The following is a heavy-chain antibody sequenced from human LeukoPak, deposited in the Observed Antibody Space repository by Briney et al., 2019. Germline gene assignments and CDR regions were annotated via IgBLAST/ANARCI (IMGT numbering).Heavy chain of an antibody. J-gene: IGHJ4*02. CDR3: ARDSRGYLDY. CDR1: GGSVSSGSYY. V-gene: IGHV4-61*01. Sequence: SETLSLTCTVSGGSVSSGSYYWSWIRQPPGKGLEWIGYIYYSGSTNYNPSLKSRVTISVDTSKNQFSLKPSSVTAADTAVYYYARDSRGYLDYWGQGTLVTVSS. CDR2: IYYSGST.